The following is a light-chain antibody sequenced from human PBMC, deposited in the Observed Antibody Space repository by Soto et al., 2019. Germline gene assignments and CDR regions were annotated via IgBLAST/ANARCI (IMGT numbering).Light chain of an antibody. J-gene: IGKJ5*01. Sequence: EIVLTQSPTTLSLSPGDRTTLSCRASQSVKTFLVCYQKSPGQAPRLLIHDASHRAAGIPARFSGSGFGTDFTLTISSLEPADAAVYYCQQRSNWHPITFGQGTRLEIK. CDR2: DAS. CDR1: QSVKTF. V-gene: IGKV3-11*01. CDR3: QQRSNWHPIT.